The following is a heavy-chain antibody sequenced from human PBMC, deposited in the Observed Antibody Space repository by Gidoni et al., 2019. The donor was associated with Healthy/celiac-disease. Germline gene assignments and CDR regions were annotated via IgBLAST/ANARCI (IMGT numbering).Heavy chain of an antibody. J-gene: IGHJ3*02. CDR1: GGSFSGYY. CDR2: INHSGST. D-gene: IGHD2-2*01. V-gene: IGHV4-34*01. Sequence: QVQLQQWGAGLLKPSETLSLPCAAYGGSFSGYYWSCIPRPPGKGLEWIGEINHSGSTNYNPSLQSRVTISVDTSKNQFSLKLSSVTAADTAVYYCASGSYCSSTSCYSPAGDRRAFDIWGQGTMVTVSS. CDR3: ASGSYCSSTSCYSPAGDRRAFDI.